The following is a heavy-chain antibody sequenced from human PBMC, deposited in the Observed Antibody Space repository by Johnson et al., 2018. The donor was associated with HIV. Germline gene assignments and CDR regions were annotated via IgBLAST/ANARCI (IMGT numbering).Heavy chain of an antibody. CDR2: IRQDGSEK. CDR3: ASSELANMDNGFET. J-gene: IGHJ3*02. D-gene: IGHD3/OR15-3a*01. Sequence: VQLVESGGGLVQPGGSLRLSCAASGFTFSSYWMTWVRQAPGKGLEWVANIRQDGSEKYYVDSVMGRFTISRDNAKNSLFLQMKSLRTEDTAMYYCASSELANMDNGFETWGQGTMVTVSA. CDR1: GFTFSSYW. V-gene: IGHV3-7*01.